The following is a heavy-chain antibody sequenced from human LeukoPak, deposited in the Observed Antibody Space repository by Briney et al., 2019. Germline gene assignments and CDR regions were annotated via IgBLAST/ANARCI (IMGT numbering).Heavy chain of an antibody. V-gene: IGHV3-48*04. CDR1: GFTFSSYA. J-gene: IGHJ3*02. D-gene: IGHD6-6*01. CDR2: ITSSATT. Sequence: GGSLRLSCAASGFTFSSYAMSWVRQAPGKGLEWVSYITSSATTYYADSVKGRFTISRDNAKTSLYLQMNSLRAEDTAVYYCARDLGPHSSSPSSGAFDIWGQGTMVTVSS. CDR3: ARDLGPHSSSPSSGAFDI.